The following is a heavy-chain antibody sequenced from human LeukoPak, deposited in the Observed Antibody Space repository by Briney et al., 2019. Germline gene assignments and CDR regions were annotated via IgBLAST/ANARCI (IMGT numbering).Heavy chain of an antibody. CDR2: IYYSGST. V-gene: IGHV4-59*12. CDR1: GGSISSYY. D-gene: IGHD6-6*01. J-gene: IGHJ4*02. Sequence: PSETLSLTCNVSGGSISSYYWSWIRQPPGKGLEWVGYIYYSGSTNYNPSLKSRVTISVDTSKNQFSMKLSSVTAADTAVYYCAKEESYSSSPPVDYWGQGTLVTVSS. CDR3: AKEESYSSSPPVDY.